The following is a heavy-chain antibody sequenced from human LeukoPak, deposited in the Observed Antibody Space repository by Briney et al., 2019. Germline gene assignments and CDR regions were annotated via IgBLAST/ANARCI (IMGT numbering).Heavy chain of an antibody. CDR1: GGSLSNYY. Sequence: PSETLSPTCTVSGGSLSNYYWSWIRQPPGKGLEWIGYIYYSGSTTYNPSLKSRATISVDTSKNQFSLGLSSVTAADTAVYYCARGTIMVGPWGQGTLVTVSS. D-gene: IGHD2-8*01. J-gene: IGHJ5*02. CDR3: ARGTIMVGP. CDR2: IYYSGST. V-gene: IGHV4-59*01.